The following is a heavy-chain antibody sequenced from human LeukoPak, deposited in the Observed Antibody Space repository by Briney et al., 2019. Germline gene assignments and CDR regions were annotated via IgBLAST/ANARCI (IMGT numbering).Heavy chain of an antibody. CDR3: AKDYGEFDWYFDL. Sequence: GGSLRLSCAASGFTFSSYAMSWVRQAPGKRLEWVSAISGSGGSTYYADSVKGRFTISRDNSKNTLYLQMNSLRAEDTAVYYCAKDYGEFDWYFDLWGRGTLVTVSS. CDR2: ISGSGGST. V-gene: IGHV3-23*01. J-gene: IGHJ2*01. CDR1: GFTFSSYA. D-gene: IGHD4-17*01.